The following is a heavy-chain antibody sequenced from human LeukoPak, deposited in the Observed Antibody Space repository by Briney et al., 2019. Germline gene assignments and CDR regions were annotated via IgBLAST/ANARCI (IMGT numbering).Heavy chain of an antibody. CDR2: IYHSGST. D-gene: IGHD6-13*01. CDR1: GGSFSGYY. V-gene: IGHV4-34*01. J-gene: IGHJ6*03. Sequence: PSETLSLTCAVYGGSFSGYYWSWIRQPPGKGLEWIGEIYHSGSTNYNPSLKSRVTISVDKSKNQFSLKLSSVTAADTAVYYCARADSSSWYWIGEDYYYYYYMDVWGKGTTVTVSS. CDR3: ARADSSSWYWIGEDYYYYYYMDV.